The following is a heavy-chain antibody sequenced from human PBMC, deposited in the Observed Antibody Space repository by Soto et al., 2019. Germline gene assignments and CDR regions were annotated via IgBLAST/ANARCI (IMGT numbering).Heavy chain of an antibody. Sequence: SETLSLTCAGYGGSFSGYSWTWIRQPPGTGLEWIGEINHTGSTNYNPSLKSRVTISVDTSKNQFSLKLTSVTAADTAVYYCARHGYNYGGGYFDYWGQGTLVTVSS. J-gene: IGHJ4*02. V-gene: IGHV4-34*01. CDR1: GGSFSGYS. CDR3: ARHGYNYGGGYFDY. D-gene: IGHD5-18*01. CDR2: INHTGST.